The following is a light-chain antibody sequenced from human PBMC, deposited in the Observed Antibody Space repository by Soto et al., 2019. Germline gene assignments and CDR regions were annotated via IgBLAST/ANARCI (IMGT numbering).Light chain of an antibody. J-gene: IGLJ2*01. CDR3: QVWDYSTDDVV. CDR2: HDS. V-gene: IGLV3-21*02. Sequence: SYELTQPPSVSVAPGQTASITSGGDNIGGRNVHWYQQKPGQAPVVVVDHDSDRPSGIPERFSGSNSGNMATLTISRVEAGDEAVYHCQVWDYSTDDVVFGGGTKLTVL. CDR1: NIGGRN.